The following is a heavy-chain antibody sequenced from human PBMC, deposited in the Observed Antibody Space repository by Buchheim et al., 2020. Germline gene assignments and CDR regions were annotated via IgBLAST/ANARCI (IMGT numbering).Heavy chain of an antibody. Sequence: QVQLVESGGGVVQPGRSLRLSCAASGFTFSSYGMHWVRQAPGKGLEWVAVISYDGSNNYYADSVKGRFTISRDNSKNTLFLQMNSLRAEDTAVYYCAKDLSTVGATTLDYWGQGTL. CDR1: GFTFSSYG. V-gene: IGHV3-30*18. J-gene: IGHJ4*02. CDR3: AKDLSTVGATTLDY. CDR2: ISYDGSNN. D-gene: IGHD1-26*01.